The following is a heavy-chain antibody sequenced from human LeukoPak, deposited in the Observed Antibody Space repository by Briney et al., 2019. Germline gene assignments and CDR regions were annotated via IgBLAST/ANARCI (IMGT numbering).Heavy chain of an antibody. CDR2: INERGSAP. J-gene: IGHJ6*02. V-gene: IGHV3-7*01. Sequence: GGSLRLSCEASGFTFSKSWMSWVRQAPGMGLEWVANINERGSAPYYVDSVKGRFTISRDNTKNSLYLQMNSLRAEDTAVYYCARESLSGAAPYYYYGMDVWGQGTTVTVSS. CDR3: ARESLSGAAPYYYYGMDV. CDR1: GFTFSKSW. D-gene: IGHD7-27*01.